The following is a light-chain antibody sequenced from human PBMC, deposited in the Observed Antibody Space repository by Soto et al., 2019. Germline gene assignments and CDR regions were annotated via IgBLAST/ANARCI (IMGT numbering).Light chain of an antibody. J-gene: IGLJ2*01. CDR3: AAWDDSLNGHVV. V-gene: IGLV1-44*01. CDR2: GNN. CDR1: NSNIGSNH. Sequence: QSFLTQPPSASGTPGRRVAISCSGSNSNIGSNHVNWYQQLPGTAPKLLIYGNNQRPSGVPDRFSGSRSGASASLAISGLQSEDEADYYCAAWDDSLNGHVVFGGGTKVTVL.